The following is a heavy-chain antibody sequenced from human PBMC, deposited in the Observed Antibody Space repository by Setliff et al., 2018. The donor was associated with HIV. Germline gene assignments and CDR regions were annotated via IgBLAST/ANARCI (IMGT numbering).Heavy chain of an antibody. D-gene: IGHD4-17*01. Sequence: ASVKVSCKASGYTFTSYGISWVRQAPGQGLEWMGWISTYKGNTKYEQKFQGGVTMTTDTSTSTAYMELRSLRSDDTAVYYCARGQYGDELFDYWGQGTLVTVSS. J-gene: IGHJ4*02. V-gene: IGHV1-18*04. CDR2: ISTYKGNT. CDR1: GYTFTSYG. CDR3: ARGQYGDELFDY.